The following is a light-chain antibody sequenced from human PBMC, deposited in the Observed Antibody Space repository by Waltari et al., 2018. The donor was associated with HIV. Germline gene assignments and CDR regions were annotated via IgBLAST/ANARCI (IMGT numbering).Light chain of an antibody. CDR2: ANN. CDR3: QSYDSSLSGRV. V-gene: IGLV1-40*01. Sequence: QSVLTQPPSVSGAPGQRVTISCTGSSSNIGTGYDVHWYQQLPGTAPKLLIYANNKRPSGVPDRFSASKSGTSASLVITGLQAEDEADYYCQSYDSSLSGRVFGGGTRLTVL. J-gene: IGLJ3*02. CDR1: SSNIGTGYD.